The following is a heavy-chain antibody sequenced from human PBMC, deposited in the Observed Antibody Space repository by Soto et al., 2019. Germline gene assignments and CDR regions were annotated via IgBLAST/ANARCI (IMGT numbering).Heavy chain of an antibody. J-gene: IGHJ6*03. CDR1: GYTFTGYY. CDR3: ARDATYYYGSGSSTFYYYYMDV. Sequence: GASVKVSCKASGYTFTGYYIHWVRQAPGQGLEWMGWINPNSGGTNYAQKFQGWVTMTRDTSISTAYMELSRLRSDDTAVYYCARDATYYYGSGSSTFYYYYMDVWGKGTTVTVS. D-gene: IGHD3-10*01. V-gene: IGHV1-2*04. CDR2: INPNSGGT.